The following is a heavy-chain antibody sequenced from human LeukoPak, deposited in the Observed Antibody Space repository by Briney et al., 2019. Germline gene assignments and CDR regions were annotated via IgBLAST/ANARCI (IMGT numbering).Heavy chain of an antibody. CDR3: AREFNGSSYFDY. CDR1: GGSISSSTDN. Sequence: SETLSLTCTVSGGSISSSTDNWGWIRQPPGKGLEWIGSIYYGGSTYYNPSLKSRVTISVDTSKNQFSLKLSSVTAADTAVYYCAREFNGSSYFDYWGQGTLVTVSS. V-gene: IGHV4-39*07. D-gene: IGHD2-8*01. CDR2: IYYGGST. J-gene: IGHJ4*02.